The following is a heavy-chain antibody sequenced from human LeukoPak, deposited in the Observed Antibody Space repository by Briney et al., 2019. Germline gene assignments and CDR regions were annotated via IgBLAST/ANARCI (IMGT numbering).Heavy chain of an antibody. V-gene: IGHV3-23*01. Sequence: SGGSLRLSCAASGFTFSSYAMSWVRLAPGKGLEWVSTISGSGDTTYYADSVRGRFTISRDNSNNTLYLQMNSLRAENTALYYCARIPQKYCSSTTCYPDYWGQGTLVTVSS. CDR2: ISGSGDTT. D-gene: IGHD2-2*01. CDR1: GFTFSSYA. CDR3: ARIPQKYCSSTTCYPDY. J-gene: IGHJ4*02.